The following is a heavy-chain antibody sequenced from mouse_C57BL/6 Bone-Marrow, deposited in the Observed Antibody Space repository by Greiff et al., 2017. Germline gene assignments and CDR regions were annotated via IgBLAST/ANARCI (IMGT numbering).Heavy chain of an antibody. J-gene: IGHJ1*03. D-gene: IGHD2-4*01. V-gene: IGHV1-75*01. CDR1: GYTFTDYY. CDR3: AERAIYYDYERYFDV. CDR2: IFPGSGST. Sequence: VKLMESGPELVKPGASVKISCKASGYTFTDYYINWVKQRPGQGLEWIGWIFPGSGSTYYNEKFKGKATLTVDKSSSTAYMLLSSLTSEDSAVYFCAERAIYYDYERYFDVWGTGTTVTVSS.